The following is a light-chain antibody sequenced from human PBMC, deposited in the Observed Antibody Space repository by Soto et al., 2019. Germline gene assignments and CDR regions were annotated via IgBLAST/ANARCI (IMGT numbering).Light chain of an antibody. Sequence: QSALTQPASVSGSPGQSITISCTGSSSDIGSYNLVSWYQKEPGNAPKLVIYEAYKRPSGVSARFSGSKSGNTASLTISGLQAEDEADYYCSSYAGSRTYVVFGGGTQLTVL. J-gene: IGLJ2*01. CDR1: SSDIGSYNL. CDR3: SSYAGSRTYVV. V-gene: IGLV2-23*01. CDR2: EAY.